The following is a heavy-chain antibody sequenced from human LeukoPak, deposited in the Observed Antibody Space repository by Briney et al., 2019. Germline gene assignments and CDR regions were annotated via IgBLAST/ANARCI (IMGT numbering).Heavy chain of an antibody. Sequence: GRSLRLSCAASGFTFSSYWMHWIRQAPGKGLVRVSRIHSDGSSTGYADSVKGRFTISRDNAKNTLYLQMNSLRAEDTAVYYCATGSGHAFDIWGQGTMVTVSS. CDR3: ATGSGHAFDI. CDR2: IHSDGSST. V-gene: IGHV3-74*01. D-gene: IGHD2-15*01. J-gene: IGHJ3*02. CDR1: GFTFSSYW.